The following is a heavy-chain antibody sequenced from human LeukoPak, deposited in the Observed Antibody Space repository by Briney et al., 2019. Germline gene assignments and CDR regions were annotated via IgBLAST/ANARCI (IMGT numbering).Heavy chain of an antibody. J-gene: IGHJ4*02. Sequence: ASVKVSCKASGYTLTSYYMHWVRQAPGQGLEWMGIINPSGGSTSYAQKFQGRVTMTRDMSTSTDYMELSSLRSEDTAVYYCAREESIGSYQFLHDYWGQGTLVTVSS. CDR3: AREESIGSYQFLHDY. V-gene: IGHV1-46*01. CDR1: GYTLTSYY. CDR2: INPSGGST. D-gene: IGHD1-26*01.